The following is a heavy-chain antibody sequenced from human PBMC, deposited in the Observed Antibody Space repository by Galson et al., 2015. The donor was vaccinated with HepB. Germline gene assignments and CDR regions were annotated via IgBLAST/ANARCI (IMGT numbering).Heavy chain of an antibody. CDR1: GFTFSSYS. CDR3: ARENGEEWYDSLGGVDY. V-gene: IGHV3-48*02. Sequence: SLRLSCAASGFTFSSYSMNWVRQAPGKGLEWVSYISSSSSTIYYADSVKGRFTISRDNAKNSLYLQMNSLRDEDTAVYYCARENGEEWYDSLGGVDYWGQGTLVTVSS. J-gene: IGHJ4*02. CDR2: ISSSSSTI. D-gene: IGHD3-22*01.